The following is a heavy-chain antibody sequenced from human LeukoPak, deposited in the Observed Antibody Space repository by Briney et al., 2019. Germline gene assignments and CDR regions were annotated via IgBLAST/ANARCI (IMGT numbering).Heavy chain of an antibody. J-gene: IGHJ4*02. CDR3: ARQVQYYYDSSGPFFDY. D-gene: IGHD3-22*01. Sequence: SETLSLTCAVYGGSFSGYYWSWIRQPPGKGLEWIGEINHSGSTNYNPSLKSRVTISVDTSKNQFSLKLSSVTAADTAVYYCARQVQYYYDSSGPFFDYWGQGTLVTVSS. CDR2: INHSGST. V-gene: IGHV4-34*01. CDR1: GGSFSGYY.